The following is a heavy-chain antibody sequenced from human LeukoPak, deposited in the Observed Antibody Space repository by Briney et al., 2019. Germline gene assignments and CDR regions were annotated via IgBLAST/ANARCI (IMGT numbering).Heavy chain of an antibody. V-gene: IGHV4-4*07. J-gene: IGHJ4*02. CDR2: IYSSGST. Sequence: PSEILSLTRTVSGGSMRSYYWSGIRQPAGKGLEWIGRIYSSGSTNYNPSLKSRVTMSIDTSKNQFSLKLSSVTAADTAVYYCARAVRGTYSSFDYWGQGTLVTVSS. CDR1: GGSMRSYY. CDR3: ARAVRGTYSSFDY. D-gene: IGHD1-26*01.